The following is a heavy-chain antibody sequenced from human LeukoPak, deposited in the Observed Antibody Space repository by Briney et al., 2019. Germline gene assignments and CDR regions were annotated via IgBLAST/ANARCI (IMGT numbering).Heavy chain of an antibody. CDR3: ARARCSSTSCYRGFHWFDP. D-gene: IGHD2-2*01. V-gene: IGHV1-18*01. CDR2: ISAYNGNT. Sequence: ASVKVSCKASGGTFKNYAISWVRQAPGQGLEWMGWISAYNGNTNYAQKLQGRVTMTTDTSTSTAYMELRSLRSDDTAVYYCARARCSSTSCYRGFHWFDPWGQGTLVTVSS. CDR1: GGTFKNYA. J-gene: IGHJ5*02.